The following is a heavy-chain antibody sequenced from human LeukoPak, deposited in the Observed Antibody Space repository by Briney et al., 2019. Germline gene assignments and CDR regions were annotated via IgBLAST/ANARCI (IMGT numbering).Heavy chain of an antibody. CDR1: GGSIGSSSYY. D-gene: IGHD6-19*01. J-gene: IGHJ3*01. Sequence: SETLSLTCTVSGGSIGSSSYYWGWIRQPPGKGLEWIGSIYYSGSTYYNPSLKSRVTISVDTSMDQFSLKLSFVTAADTAVYYCARIDSSGWNEARGTFDFWGQGTMVTVSS. V-gene: IGHV4-39*01. CDR3: ARIDSSGWNEARGTFDF. CDR2: IYYSGST.